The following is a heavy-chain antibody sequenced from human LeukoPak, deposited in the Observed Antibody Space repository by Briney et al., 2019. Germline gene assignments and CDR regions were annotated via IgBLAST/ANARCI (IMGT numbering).Heavy chain of an antibody. CDR2: MNPNIGNT. V-gene: IGHV1-8*03. CDR3: ARSRCVGSTHCYYFDY. J-gene: IGHJ4*02. D-gene: IGHD2-2*01. CDR1: GYTFTNYN. Sequence: ASVKVSCKASGYTFTNYNINWVRQTPGQGLEWMGWMNPNIGNTGYAQKFQGRVTITRNTSINTAYMELSSLRSEDSAVYYCARSRCVGSTHCYYFDYWGQGTLVTVSS.